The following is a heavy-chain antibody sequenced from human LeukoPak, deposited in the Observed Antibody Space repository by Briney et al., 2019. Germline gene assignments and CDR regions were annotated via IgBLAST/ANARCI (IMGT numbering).Heavy chain of an antibody. J-gene: IGHJ6*02. CDR1: GFTLSSYE. Sequence: PGGSLRLSCAASGFTLSSYEMNWVRQAPGKGLEWASYIGSSGSNIYYTDSVKGRFTISRDNAKNSLFLEMNSLGAEDTAVYYCARRSEYGYGMDVWGQGTTVTVSS. CDR3: ARRSEYGYGMDV. V-gene: IGHV3-48*03. CDR2: IGSSGSNI. D-gene: IGHD2-2*01.